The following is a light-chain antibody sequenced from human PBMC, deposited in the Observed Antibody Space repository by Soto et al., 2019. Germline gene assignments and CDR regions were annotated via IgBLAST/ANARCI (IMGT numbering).Light chain of an antibody. CDR2: MAS. CDR3: MQALRTPFT. J-gene: IGKJ5*01. Sequence: DIVMTQSPFSLPVTPGEPASISCRSSQSLPNSKGYNYLDWYLQKPGQSPQLLLYMASTRASGVPDRFSGSGSGTDFTLKISRVEAEDVGVYYCMQALRTPFTFGQGTRLEIK. CDR1: QSLPNSKGYNY. V-gene: IGKV2-28*01.